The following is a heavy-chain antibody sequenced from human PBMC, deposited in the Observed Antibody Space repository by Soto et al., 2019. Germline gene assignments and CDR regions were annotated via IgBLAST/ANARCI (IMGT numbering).Heavy chain of an antibody. CDR3: ARGSPVDP. CDR2: ISSSSSYI. Sequence: GSLRLSCAASGFTFSTHSMNWVRQAPGKGLEWVSSISSSSSYIYYADSVKGRFTISRDNAKNSLFLQMNSLRVEDTAVYYCARGSPVDPWGQGTLVTVSS. J-gene: IGHJ5*02. CDR1: GFTFSTHS. V-gene: IGHV3-21*01.